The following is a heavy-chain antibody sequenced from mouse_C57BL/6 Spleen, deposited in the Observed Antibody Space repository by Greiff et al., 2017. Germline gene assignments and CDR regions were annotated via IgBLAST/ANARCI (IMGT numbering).Heavy chain of an antibody. D-gene: IGHD1-1*01. Sequence: VQLQQSGAELVRPGASVKLSCTASGFNIKDYYMHWVKQRPEQGLEWIGRIDPEDGDTEYAPKFQGKVTMTADTSSNTAYRQLSRLTSEDTAVYYCTTFYYGSSYRYWGQGTTLTVSS. CDR1: GFNIKDYY. CDR3: TTFYYGSSYRY. J-gene: IGHJ2*01. CDR2: IDPEDGDT. V-gene: IGHV14-1*01.